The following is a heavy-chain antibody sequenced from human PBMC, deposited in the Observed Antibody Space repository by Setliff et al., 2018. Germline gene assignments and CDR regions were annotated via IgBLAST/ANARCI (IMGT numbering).Heavy chain of an antibody. D-gene: IGHD5-18*01. Sequence: LRLSCAASGFSFSGSAVYWVRQASVKGLEWIGRIRGRTDNYATAYAASVRGRFTISRDDSKNAAYLQMNSLKTEDTAVYYCTFARDGYDVFDIWGQGTMVTVSS. CDR1: GFSFSGSA. CDR2: IRGRTDNYAT. J-gene: IGHJ3*02. CDR3: TFARDGYDVFDI. V-gene: IGHV3-73*01.